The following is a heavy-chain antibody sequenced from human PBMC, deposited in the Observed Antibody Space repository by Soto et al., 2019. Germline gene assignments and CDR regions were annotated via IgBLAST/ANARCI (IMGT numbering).Heavy chain of an antibody. CDR2: IIPIFGTA. CDR3: TSEGVVAARGGAYYGMDV. D-gene: IGHD2-15*01. Sequence: QVQLVQSGAEVKKPGSSVKVSCKASGGTFSSYAISWVRQAPGQGLEWMGGIIPIFGTANYAQKFQGRVTITADESTSTAYMELSSLRSEDTAVYYCTSEGVVAARGGAYYGMDVWGQGTTVTVPS. J-gene: IGHJ6*02. CDR1: GGTFSSYA. V-gene: IGHV1-69*01.